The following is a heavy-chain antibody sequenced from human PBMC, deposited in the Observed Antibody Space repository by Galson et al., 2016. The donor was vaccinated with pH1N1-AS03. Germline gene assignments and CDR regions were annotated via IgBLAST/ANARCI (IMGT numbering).Heavy chain of an antibody. CDR2: IIPIVGIT. CDR3: ARDVNYGMDV. V-gene: IGHV1-69*04. CDR1: GGTFSSYA. Sequence: SVKVSCKVSGGTFSSYAISWVRQAPGQGLEWMARIIPIVGITNFAQRFQGRVTTTADKSGTTAYMELSSLRFEDTAVYYCARDVNYGMDVWGQGTTVTVSS. J-gene: IGHJ6*02.